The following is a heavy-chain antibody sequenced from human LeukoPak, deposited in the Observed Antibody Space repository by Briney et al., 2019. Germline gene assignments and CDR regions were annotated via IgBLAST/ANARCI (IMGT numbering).Heavy chain of an antibody. CDR1: GGSISSYY. J-gene: IGHJ3*02. CDR2: ISYSGST. Sequence: SETLSLTCTVSGGSISSYYWNWIRQPPGKGLEWIAYISYSGSTNYNPSLKSRVTISLDMSKNQVSLKLSSVTAADTAIYYCAREMASSSAFDIWGQGTMVTVSS. CDR3: AREMASSSAFDI. D-gene: IGHD5-24*01. V-gene: IGHV4-59*01.